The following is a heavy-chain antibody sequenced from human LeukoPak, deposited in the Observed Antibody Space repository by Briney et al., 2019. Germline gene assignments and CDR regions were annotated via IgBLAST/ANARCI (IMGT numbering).Heavy chain of an antibody. CDR1: GFTFSSYA. CDR3: AKGHHRGIVGATLST. Sequence: HPGGSLRLSCAASGFTFSSYAMSWVRQAPGKGLEWVSAISGSGGSTYYADSVKGRFTISRDNSKNTLYLQMNSLRAEDTAVYYCAKGHHRGIVGATLSTWGQGTLVTVSS. D-gene: IGHD1-26*01. CDR2: ISGSGGST. V-gene: IGHV3-23*01. J-gene: IGHJ4*02.